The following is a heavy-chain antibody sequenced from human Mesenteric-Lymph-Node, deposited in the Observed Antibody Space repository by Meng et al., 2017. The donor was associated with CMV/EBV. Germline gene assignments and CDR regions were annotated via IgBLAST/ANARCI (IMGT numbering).Heavy chain of an antibody. CDR1: GGSVSSGSYY. D-gene: IGHD6-13*01. J-gene: IGHJ5*02. V-gene: IGHV4-61*01. CDR2: IYYSGST. Sequence: SETLSLTCTVSGGSVSSGSYYWSWIRQPPGKGLEWIGYIYYSGSTNYNPSLKSRVTISVDTSKNQFSLKLSSVTAADTAVYYCARYSSSWYGVDPWGQGTLVTVSS. CDR3: ARYSSSWYGVDP.